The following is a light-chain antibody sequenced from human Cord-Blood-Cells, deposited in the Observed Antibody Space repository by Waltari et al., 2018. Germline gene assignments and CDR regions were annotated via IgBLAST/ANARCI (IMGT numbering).Light chain of an antibody. CDR2: DVS. CDR3: SSYTSSSTSV. Sequence: QSALPQPASVSRSPEPSVTTSCPGPSSDVGGDNYVSWYQQHPGNDPKLMIYDVSNRPSGVSNRFSGSKSGSAASLTISGLQAEDEADYYCSSYTSSSTSVYGGGTKLTVL. V-gene: IGLV2-14*01. CDR1: SSDVGGDNY. J-gene: IGLJ3*02.